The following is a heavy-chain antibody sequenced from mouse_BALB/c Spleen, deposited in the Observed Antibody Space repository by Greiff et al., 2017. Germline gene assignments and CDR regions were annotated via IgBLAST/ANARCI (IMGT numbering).Heavy chain of an antibody. CDR2: INPSTGYT. J-gene: IGHJ2*01. Sequence: VQLQQSGAELAKPGASVKMSCKASGYTFTSYWMHWVKQRPGQGLEWIGYINPSTGYTEYNQKFKDKATLTADKSSSTAYMQLSSLTSEDSAVYSCARWGTGTDYWGQGTTLTVSS. V-gene: IGHV1-7*01. CDR1: GYTFTSYW. CDR3: ARWGTGTDY. D-gene: IGHD4-1*01.